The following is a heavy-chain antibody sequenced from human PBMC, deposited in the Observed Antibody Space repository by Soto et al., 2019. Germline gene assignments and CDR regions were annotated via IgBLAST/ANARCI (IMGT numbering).Heavy chain of an antibody. D-gene: IGHD1-26*01. J-gene: IGHJ3*02. Sequence: QVQLVESGGGVVQPGRSLRLSCAASGFTFSSYGMHWVRQAPGKGLEWVAVISYDGSNKYYADSVKGRFTISRDNSKNTLYLQMNSLRAEDTAVYYCVKVPYGSGSAFDIWGQGTMVTVSS. CDR1: GFTFSSYG. CDR2: ISYDGSNK. CDR3: VKVPYGSGSAFDI. V-gene: IGHV3-30*18.